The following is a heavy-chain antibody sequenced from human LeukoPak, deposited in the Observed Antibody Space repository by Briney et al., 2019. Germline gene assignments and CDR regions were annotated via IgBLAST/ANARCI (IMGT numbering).Heavy chain of an antibody. D-gene: IGHD6-19*01. CDR2: IYSGGST. Sequence: KPGGSLRLSCAASGFTVSSNYMSWVRQAPGKGLEWVSVIYSGGSTYYADSVKGRSTISRHNSKNTLYLQMNSLRAEDTAVYYCARTHIFSSDWYDGSDYWGQGTLVTVSS. CDR3: ARTHIFSSDWYDGSDY. V-gene: IGHV3-53*04. CDR1: GFTVSSNY. J-gene: IGHJ4*02.